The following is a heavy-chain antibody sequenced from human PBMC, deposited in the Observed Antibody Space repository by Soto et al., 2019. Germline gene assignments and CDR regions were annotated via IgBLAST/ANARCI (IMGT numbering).Heavy chain of an antibody. J-gene: IGHJ5*02. CDR2: IIPIFGTA. D-gene: IGHD3-3*01. V-gene: IGHV1-69*13. CDR1: GGTFSSYA. CDR3: AKSGDYYDPARFDP. Sequence: ASVKVSCKASGGTFSSYAISWVRQAPGQGLGWMGGIIPIFGTANYAQKFQGRVTITADESTNTVYMELSSLRSEDTAVYYCAKSGDYYDPARFDPWGQGTLVTVSS.